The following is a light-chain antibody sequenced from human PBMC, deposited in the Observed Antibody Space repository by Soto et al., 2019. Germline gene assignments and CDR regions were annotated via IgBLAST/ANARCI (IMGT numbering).Light chain of an antibody. V-gene: IGKV1-39*01. CDR3: QQSYSTPRT. CDR1: QNINSY. CDR2: GAS. Sequence: DIQMTQSPSSLSASVGDRVTITCRASQNINSYLNWYQQKPGKAPNLLIYGASSLQSGVPSRFSGSGSGTDFTLTISSLQPEDFATYYCQQSYSTPRTFGQGTKVDI. J-gene: IGKJ1*01.